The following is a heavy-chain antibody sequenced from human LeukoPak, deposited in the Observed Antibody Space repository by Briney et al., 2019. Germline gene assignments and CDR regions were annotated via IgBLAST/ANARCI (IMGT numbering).Heavy chain of an antibody. Sequence: GGSLRLSCAASGFTFRSYGMHWVRQAPGKGLEWVAAIWYDGSNKNYADSVKGRFTTARDNSKNTLYLQMNSLRAEDTAVYYCARDLRLGQYDSSFPDYWGQGTLVTVSS. J-gene: IGHJ4*02. CDR2: IWYDGSNK. CDR3: ARDLRLGQYDSSFPDY. V-gene: IGHV3-33*01. D-gene: IGHD3-22*01. CDR1: GFTFRSYG.